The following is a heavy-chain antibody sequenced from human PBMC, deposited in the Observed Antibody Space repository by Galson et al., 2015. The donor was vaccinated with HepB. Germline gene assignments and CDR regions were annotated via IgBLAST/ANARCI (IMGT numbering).Heavy chain of an antibody. CDR1: GYTLTELS. CDR3: ARARVYFDDSRGYNYLDY. CDR2: IIPMFGTA. Sequence: SVKVSCKVSGYTLTELSMHWVRQAPGKGLEYMGGIIPMFGTANYAQKFQGRVTITADKSTSTAYMALSSLRSEDTAVYYCARARVYFDDSRGYNYLDYWGQGTLVTVSS. V-gene: IGHV1-69*06. D-gene: IGHD3-22*01. J-gene: IGHJ4*02.